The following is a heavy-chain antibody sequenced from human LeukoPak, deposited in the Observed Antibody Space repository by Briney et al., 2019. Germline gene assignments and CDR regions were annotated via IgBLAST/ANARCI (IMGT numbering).Heavy chain of an antibody. V-gene: IGHV5-51*01. CDR2: IYPGDSDT. CDR3: ASPRFTGTGL. CDR1: GYLFATYW. J-gene: IGHJ3*01. D-gene: IGHD3-10*01. Sequence: GESLKISCKGSGYLFATYWIAWVRQMPGKGLELMGVIYPGDSDTRYSPSFQGQVTISADKSVRTAFLQWSSLKASDTAMYYCASPRFTGTGLWGQGTMVTVSS.